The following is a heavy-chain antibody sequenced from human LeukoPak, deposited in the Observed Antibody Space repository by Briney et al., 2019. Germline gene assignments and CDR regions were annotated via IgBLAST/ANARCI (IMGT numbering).Heavy chain of an antibody. D-gene: IGHD3-10*01. V-gene: IGHV4-39*01. J-gene: IGHJ4*02. CDR3: GRHVSGYASGIDY. CDR2: IYSSGST. Sequence: SETLSLTCAVSGDSISSSYYSWGWIRQPPGKGLEWIGTIYSSGSTYHNPSLKSRVTISVDTSKNQFSLRLTSVTAADTAVYYCGRHVSGYASGIDYWGQGTLVTVSS. CDR1: GDSISSSYYS.